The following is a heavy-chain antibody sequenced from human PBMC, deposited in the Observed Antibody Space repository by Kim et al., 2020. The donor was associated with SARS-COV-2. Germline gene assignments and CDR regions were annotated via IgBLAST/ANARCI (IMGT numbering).Heavy chain of an antibody. J-gene: IGHJ2*01. D-gene: IGHD3-10*01. CDR3: ARRGSGSYRYFDL. Sequence: YSPSFQGQVTISADKSINTAYLQWSSLKASDTAMYYCARRGSGSYRYFDLWGRGTLVTVSS. V-gene: IGHV5-51*01.